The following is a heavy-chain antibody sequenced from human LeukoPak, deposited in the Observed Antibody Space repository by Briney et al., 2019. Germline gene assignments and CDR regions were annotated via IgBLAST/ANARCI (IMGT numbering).Heavy chain of an antibody. D-gene: IGHD4-17*01. CDR1: GGSFSGYY. CDR3: ASYGDPYAFDY. Sequence: SETLSLTCAVYGGSFSGYYWSWIRQPPGKGLEWIGYIYYSGSTNYNPSLKSRVTISVDTSKNQFSLKLSSVTAADTAVYYCASYGDPYAFDYWGQGTLVTVSS. V-gene: IGHV4-59*08. CDR2: IYYSGST. J-gene: IGHJ4*02.